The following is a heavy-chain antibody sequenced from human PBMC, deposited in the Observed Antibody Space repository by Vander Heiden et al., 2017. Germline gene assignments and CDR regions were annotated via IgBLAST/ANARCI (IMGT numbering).Heavy chain of an antibody. D-gene: IGHD1-1*01. CDR3: TIGLRGNDLLVS. V-gene: IGHV3-72*01. CDR1: GFTFSDHY. CDR2: IRDKVNSYTT. J-gene: IGHJ5*02. Sequence: EVQLVESGGGLVQPGGSLRLSCAASGFTFSDHYMDWVRQAPGTGLEWVARIRDKVNSYTTEYAASVKDRFTISRDDSKNSVYLQMKSLQTEDTAVYYFTIGLRGNDLLVSWGRGTLVTVSS.